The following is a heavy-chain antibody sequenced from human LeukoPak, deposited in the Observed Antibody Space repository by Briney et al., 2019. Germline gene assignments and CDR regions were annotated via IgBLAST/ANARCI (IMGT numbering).Heavy chain of an antibody. J-gene: IGHJ5*02. Sequence: PSETLSLTCAVYGGSFSGYYWSWIRQPPGKGLEWIGEINHSGSTNYNPSLKSRVTISVDTSKNQFSLKLSSVTAADTAVYYCARVPRMCYDILTGFGNWFDPWGQGTLVTVSS. CDR3: ARVPRMCYDILTGFGNWFDP. CDR1: GGSFSGYY. CDR2: INHSGST. V-gene: IGHV4-34*01. D-gene: IGHD3-9*01.